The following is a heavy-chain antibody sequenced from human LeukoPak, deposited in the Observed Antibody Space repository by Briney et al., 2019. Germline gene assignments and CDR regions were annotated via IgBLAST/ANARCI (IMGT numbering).Heavy chain of an antibody. J-gene: IGHJ4*02. V-gene: IGHV5-51*01. CDR3: ARDGYSYGLAGFDY. D-gene: IGHD5-18*01. CDR2: IYPDDSDT. CDR1: GYSFTTYW. Sequence: GESLKISCKGSGYSFTTYWIGWVRQMPGKGLEWMGIIYPDDSDTRYSPSFQGQVTISVDRSINIAYLQWTSLKASDTAMYYCARDGYSYGLAGFDYWGQGTLVTVSS.